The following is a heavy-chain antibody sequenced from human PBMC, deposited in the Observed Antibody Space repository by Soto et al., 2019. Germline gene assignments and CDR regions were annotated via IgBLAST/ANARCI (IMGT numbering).Heavy chain of an antibody. CDR1: GGTFSSYA. D-gene: IGHD3-22*01. J-gene: IGHJ4*02. CDR2: IIPIFGTA. V-gene: IGHV1-69*13. Sequence: SVKVSCKASGGTFSSYAISWVRQAPGQGLEWMGGIIPIFGTANYAQKFQGRVTITADESTSTAYMELSSLRSEDTAVYYCASLSYYYDSSGYYYEPPYFDYWGQGTLVTVSS. CDR3: ASLSYYYDSSGYYYEPPYFDY.